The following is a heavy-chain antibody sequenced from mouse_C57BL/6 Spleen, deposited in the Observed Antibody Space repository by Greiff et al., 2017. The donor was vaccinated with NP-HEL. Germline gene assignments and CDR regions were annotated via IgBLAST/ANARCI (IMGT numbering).Heavy chain of an antibody. V-gene: IGHV1-82*01. CDR2: IYPGDGDT. CDR3: ARARYYYAMDY. CDR1: GYAFSSSW. D-gene: IGHD3-3*01. Sequence: VQLQQSGPELVKPGASVKISCKASGYAFSSSWMNWVKQRPGKGLEWIGRIYPGDGDTNYNGKFKGKATLTADKSSSTAYMQLSSLTSEVSAVYFCARARYYYAMDYWGQGTSVTVSS. J-gene: IGHJ4*01.